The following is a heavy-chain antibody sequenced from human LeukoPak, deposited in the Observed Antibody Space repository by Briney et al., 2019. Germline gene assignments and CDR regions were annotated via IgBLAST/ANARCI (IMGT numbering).Heavy chain of an antibody. J-gene: IGHJ6*01. CDR3: AYISSSSSGMDV. CDR2: ISSSGNTI. Sequence: GGSLTLSCAASGFTFNSYELNWVRQAPGKGLEWVSYISSSGNTIYYADSMKGRFTISRDNAKKSLYLQMNSLRAENTAVYYGAYISSSSSGMDVWGQGATGTVSS. V-gene: IGHV3-48*03. CDR1: GFTFNSYE. D-gene: IGHD6-13*01.